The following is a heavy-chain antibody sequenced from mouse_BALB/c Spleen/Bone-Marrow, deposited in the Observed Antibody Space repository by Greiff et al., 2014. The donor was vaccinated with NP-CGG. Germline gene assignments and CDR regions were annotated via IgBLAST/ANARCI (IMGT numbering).Heavy chain of an antibody. Sequence: QVQLQQPGAELVKPGASVKLSCKASGYTFTSYYMYWVKQRPGQGLEWIGEINPSNGGANSNEKFKSKATLTVDKSSSTAYMQLSSLTSEDSAVYYCTRYGNYYFDYWGQGTTLTVSS. V-gene: IGHV1S81*02. CDR1: GYTFTSYY. CDR2: INPSNGGA. D-gene: IGHD2-1*01. CDR3: TRYGNYYFDY. J-gene: IGHJ2*01.